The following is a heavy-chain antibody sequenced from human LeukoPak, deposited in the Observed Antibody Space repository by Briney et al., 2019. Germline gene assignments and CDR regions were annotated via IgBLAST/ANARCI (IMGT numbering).Heavy chain of an antibody. J-gene: IGHJ4*02. CDR2: ISAYNGNT. CDR1: GYTFTSYG. V-gene: IGHV1-18*04. D-gene: IGHD6-19*01. CDR3: ARDGSKIAVAGSIDY. Sequence: ASAKLSCKASGYTFTSYGISWVRQAPGQGLEWMGWISAYNGNTNYAQKLQGRLTMTTHTSTSTGYMELRSLRSDDTAVYYCARDGSKIAVAGSIDYWGQGTLVTVSS.